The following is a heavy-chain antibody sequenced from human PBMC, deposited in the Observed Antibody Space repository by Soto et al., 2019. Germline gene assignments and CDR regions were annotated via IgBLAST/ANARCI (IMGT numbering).Heavy chain of an antibody. CDR1: GYTFSNYD. D-gene: IGHD3-10*01. J-gene: IGHJ4*02. CDR2: VNPNNVDT. Sequence: QVQLVQSGAELKKPGASVKVSCKASGYTFSNYDMNWVRQATGQGPEWIGWVNPNNVDTGSAQKFQCRVTLTTDISTTTAYMELTSLRSEDTAIYYFAKVSRKGSAIDFDYWGQGTLITVSS. CDR3: AKVSRKGSAIDFDY. V-gene: IGHV1-8*01.